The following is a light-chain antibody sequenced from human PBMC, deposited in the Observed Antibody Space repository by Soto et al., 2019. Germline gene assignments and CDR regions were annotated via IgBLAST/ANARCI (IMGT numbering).Light chain of an antibody. V-gene: IGKV1-12*01. CDR3: QQSYSTPFT. J-gene: IGKJ3*01. CDR1: QGISSW. Sequence: DIQMTQSPSSVSASVGDRVTITCRASQGISSWLAWYQQKPGKAPELLIYAASTLESGVPSRFSGSGSGTEFTLTISSLQPEDFGTYYCQQSYSTPFTFGPGTKVDIK. CDR2: AAS.